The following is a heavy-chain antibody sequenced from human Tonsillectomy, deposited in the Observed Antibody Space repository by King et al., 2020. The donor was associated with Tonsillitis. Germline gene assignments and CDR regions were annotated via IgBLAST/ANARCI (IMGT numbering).Heavy chain of an antibody. CDR3: ARAPPGKAYFDH. CDR2: INSDGTST. Sequence: VQLVESGGGLVQPGGSLRLSCAASGFTFSSYWMHWVRQAPGKGLVWVSRINSDGTSTTYADSVKGRFTISRDNVKNTLYLQTNSLRAEDTAVYYCARAPPGKAYFDHWGQGTLVSVSS. V-gene: IGHV3-74*01. CDR1: GFTFSSYW. J-gene: IGHJ4*02.